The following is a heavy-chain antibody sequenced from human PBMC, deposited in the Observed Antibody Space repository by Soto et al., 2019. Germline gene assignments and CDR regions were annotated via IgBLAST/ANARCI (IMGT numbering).Heavy chain of an antibody. D-gene: IGHD4-4*01. CDR3: ARPLWRDDYNWGYFDL. V-gene: IGHV3-30-3*01. CDR1: GFTFSSCA. J-gene: IGHJ2*01. CDR2: ISYDGSNK. Sequence: GGSLRLSCAASGFTFSSCAMHWVRQAPGKGLEWVAVISYDGSNKYYADSVKGRFTISRDNSKNTLYLQMNSLRAEDTAVYYCARPLWRDDYNWGYFDLWGRGTLVTVSS.